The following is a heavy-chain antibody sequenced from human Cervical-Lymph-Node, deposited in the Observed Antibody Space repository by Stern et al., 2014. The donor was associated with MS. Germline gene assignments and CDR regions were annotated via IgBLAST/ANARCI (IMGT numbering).Heavy chain of an antibody. CDR3: AKGGSGSYLD. J-gene: IGHJ4*02. CDR2: ISYYGRNK. D-gene: IGHD1-26*01. Sequence: QVQLVESGGGVVPPGRSLRLSCAASGFVFRRYALHWVRQAPGKGLECVALISYYGRNKYYTDSVKGRFTVSRDNSNNTVDLEMNSLRLEDTAVYYCAKGGSGSYLDWGQGSLVTVSS. V-gene: IGHV3-30*04. CDR1: GFVFRRYA.